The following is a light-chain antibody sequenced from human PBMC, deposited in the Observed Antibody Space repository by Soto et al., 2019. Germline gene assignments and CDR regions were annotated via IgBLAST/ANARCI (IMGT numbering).Light chain of an antibody. Sequence: QVTQSPSTLSASVGDRVTITCRASQSLNDWLAWYQQKPGKAPKLLIYKASGLESGVPSRFSGSGSGTEFTLTISSLQPDDFATYYCQQYNGYPWTFGQGTKVEIK. J-gene: IGKJ1*01. CDR3: QQYNGYPWT. CDR1: QSLNDW. V-gene: IGKV1-5*03. CDR2: KAS.